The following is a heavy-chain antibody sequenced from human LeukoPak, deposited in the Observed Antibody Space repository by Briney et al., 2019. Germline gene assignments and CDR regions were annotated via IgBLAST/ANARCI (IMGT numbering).Heavy chain of an antibody. V-gene: IGHV5-51*01. D-gene: IGHD5-18*01. Sequence: AGESLKISCKGSGYSVTSYWIAWVRQMPGEGLEWMGTIYPRDSDTRYSPSFQGQVTISADKSISTAYLQWSSLKASDTAMYYCARRDSYGYPKSFDYWGQGTLVTVSS. J-gene: IGHJ4*02. CDR1: GYSVTSYW. CDR2: IYPRDSDT. CDR3: ARRDSYGYPKSFDY.